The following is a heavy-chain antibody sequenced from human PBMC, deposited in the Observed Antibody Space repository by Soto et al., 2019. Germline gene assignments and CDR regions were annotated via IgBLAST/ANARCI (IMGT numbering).Heavy chain of an antibody. CDR3: AKAASSSWSGSRHYYYGMDV. CDR2: ISYDGSNK. V-gene: IGHV3-30*18. Sequence: PGGSLRLSCAASGFTFSSYGMHWVRQAPGKGLEWVAVISYDGSNKYYADSVKGRFTISRDNSKNTLYLQMNSLRAEDTAVYYCAKAASSSWSGSRHYYYGMDVWGQGTTVTVSS. CDR1: GFTFSSYG. D-gene: IGHD6-13*01. J-gene: IGHJ6*02.